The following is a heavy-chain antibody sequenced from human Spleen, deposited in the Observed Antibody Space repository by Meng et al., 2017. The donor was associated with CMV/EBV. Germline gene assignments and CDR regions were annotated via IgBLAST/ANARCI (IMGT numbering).Heavy chain of an antibody. CDR2: ISTSGSYI. CDR3: ARDIELDY. CDR1: GFTFTRYR. J-gene: IGHJ4*02. D-gene: IGHD1-7*01. V-gene: IGHV3-21*01. Sequence: LRLSCAASGFTFTRYRVNWVRQAPGKGLEWVSSISTSGSYIYYAASVKGRFTISRDNAKNSLTLQMNSLRADDTAVYFWARDIELDYWGQGTLVTVSS.